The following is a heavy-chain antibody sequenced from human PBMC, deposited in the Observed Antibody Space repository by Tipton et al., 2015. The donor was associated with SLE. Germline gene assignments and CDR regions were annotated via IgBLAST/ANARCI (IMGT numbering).Heavy chain of an antibody. CDR1: GGSISNSNYY. Sequence: TLSLTCTVSGGSISNSNYYWGWNRQSPGKGLEWIGYIYHGGSTNYNPSLKSRVTISVDTSKSQFSLKLSSATAADTAVYYCARAEYGDFVGWFDPWVQGTLVIVSS. CDR3: ARAEYGDFVGWFDP. CDR2: IYHGGST. D-gene: IGHD4-17*01. J-gene: IGHJ5*02. V-gene: IGHV4-61*05.